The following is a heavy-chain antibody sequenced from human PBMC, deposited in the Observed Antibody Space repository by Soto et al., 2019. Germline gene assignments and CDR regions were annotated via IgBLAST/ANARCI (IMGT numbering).Heavy chain of an antibody. CDR3: AAAELGDGNSTSCHISLAMDD. D-gene: IGHD2-2*01. V-gene: IGHV1-58*02. CDR2: IVVGSGNT. J-gene: IGHJ4*02. Sequence: SVKVSCKASGGTFSSYAISWVRQAPGQGLEWIGWIVVGSGNTNYAQKFQERVTITRDMSTSTAYMELSSLRSEDTAVYYCAAAELGDGNSTSCHISLAMDDWGQGSLVPVSS. CDR1: GGTFSSYA.